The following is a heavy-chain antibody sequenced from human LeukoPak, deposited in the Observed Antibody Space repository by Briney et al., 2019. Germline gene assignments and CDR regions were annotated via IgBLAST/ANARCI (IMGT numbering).Heavy chain of an antibody. Sequence: SGTLSLTCAVSGGYISSSNWWSWVRQPPGKGLEWIGEVHHSGGTNYNPSLKSRVTISADRSNNRFSLSLNSVTAADTAVFYCARGEEYGSGTVHFDYWGQGILVTVSS. CDR3: ARGEEYGSGTVHFDY. D-gene: IGHD3-10*01. CDR2: VHHSGGT. J-gene: IGHJ4*02. V-gene: IGHV4-4*02. CDR1: GGYISSSNW.